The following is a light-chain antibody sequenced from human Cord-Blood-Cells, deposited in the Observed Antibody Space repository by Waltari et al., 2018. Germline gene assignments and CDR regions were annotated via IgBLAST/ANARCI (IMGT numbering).Light chain of an antibody. J-gene: IGLJ3*02. V-gene: IGLV2-23*01. Sequence: QSALTQPASVSGSPGQSITISCTGTSSDVGSYNLVSWYQQHPGKAPKLMIYEGSKRPSAVSNPFSASKSGNTASLTISGLQAEDEADYYCCSYAGSTVFGGGTKLTVL. CDR2: EGS. CDR3: CSYAGSTV. CDR1: SSDVGSYNL.